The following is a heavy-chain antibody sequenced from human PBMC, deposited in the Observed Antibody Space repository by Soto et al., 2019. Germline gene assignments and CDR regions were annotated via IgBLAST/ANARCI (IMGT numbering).Heavy chain of an antibody. V-gene: IGHV4-30-4*01. CDR3: ARAEASGSYFFG. CDR2: IYYSGST. Sequence: PSETLSLTCTVSGGSISSGDYYWSWIRQPPGKGLEWIGYIYYSGSTYYNPSLKSRVTISVDTSKNQFSLKLSSVTAADTAVYYCARAEASGSYFFGWGQGTLVTVSS. J-gene: IGHJ4*02. D-gene: IGHD1-26*01. CDR1: GGSISSGDYY.